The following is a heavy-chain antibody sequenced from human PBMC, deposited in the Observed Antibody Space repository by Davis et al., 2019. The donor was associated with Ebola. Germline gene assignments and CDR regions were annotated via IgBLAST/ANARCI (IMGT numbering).Heavy chain of an antibody. Sequence: GESLKISCAASGFTFSSYGMHWVRQAPGTGLEWVAVIWYDGSNKYYAESVKGRFTISRDNSKNTLYLQMNSLRAEDTAVYYCARGDDIFTGYPNGMDVWGQGTTVTVSS. CDR1: GFTFSSYG. CDR3: ARGDDIFTGYPNGMDV. CDR2: IWYDGSNK. D-gene: IGHD3-9*01. J-gene: IGHJ6*02. V-gene: IGHV3-33*01.